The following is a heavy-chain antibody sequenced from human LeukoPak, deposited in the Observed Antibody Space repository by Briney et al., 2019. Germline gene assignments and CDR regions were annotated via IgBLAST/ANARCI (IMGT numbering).Heavy chain of an antibody. CDR2: IRSKAYGGTT. Sequence: GGSLRLSCTASGFTFGDYAMSWVRQAPGKGLEWVGFIRSKAYGGTTEYAASVKGRFTISRDDSKNTLYLQMNSLKTEDTAVYYCTSLGLYYYDSSGYYSPIYYYMDVWGKGTTVTVSS. V-gene: IGHV3-49*04. CDR3: TSLGLYYYDSSGYYSPIYYYMDV. CDR1: GFTFGDYA. D-gene: IGHD3-22*01. J-gene: IGHJ6*03.